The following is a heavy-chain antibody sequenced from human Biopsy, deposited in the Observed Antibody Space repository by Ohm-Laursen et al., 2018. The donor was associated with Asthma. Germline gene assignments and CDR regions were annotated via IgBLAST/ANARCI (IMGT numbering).Heavy chain of an antibody. J-gene: IGHJ4*02. CDR3: ARKAGSCTSRTCYSLDF. V-gene: IGHV1-69*13. D-gene: IGHD2-2*01. Sequence: SVKVSCKSLGGTFNTYVIGWARQAPGQGLKWMGGINSVFGTTTYPQKFQDRVTITADDSTSTVYMELSSLRSEDTAVYYCARKAGSCTSRTCYSLDFWGQGTLVTVSS. CDR2: INSVFGTT. CDR1: GGTFNTYV.